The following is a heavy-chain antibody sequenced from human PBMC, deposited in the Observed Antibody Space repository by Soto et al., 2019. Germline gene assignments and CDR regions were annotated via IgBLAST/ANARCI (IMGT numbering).Heavy chain of an antibody. D-gene: IGHD4-17*01. V-gene: IGHV1-69*06. CDR1: GGTFSSYA. Sequence: SVKVSCKASGGTFSSYAISWVRQAPGQGLEWMGGIIPIFGTANYAQKFQGRVTITADKSTSTAYMELSSLRSEDTAVYYCARHRATVTTYYCYGMDVWGQETTVTVSS. CDR2: IIPIFGTA. J-gene: IGHJ6*02. CDR3: ARHRATVTTYYCYGMDV.